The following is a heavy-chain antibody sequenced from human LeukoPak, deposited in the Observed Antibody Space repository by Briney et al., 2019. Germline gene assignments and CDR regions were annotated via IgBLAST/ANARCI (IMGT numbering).Heavy chain of an antibody. CDR1: GGSFSGYY. CDR3: AGVGHSSSVNY. V-gene: IGHV4-34*01. D-gene: IGHD6-13*01. Sequence: PSETLSLTCAVYGGSFSGYYWSWIRQPPGKGLEWIGEINHSGSTNYNPSLKSRVTISVDTSKNQFSLKLSSVTAADTAVYYCAGVGHSSSVNYWGQGTLVTVSS. CDR2: INHSGST. J-gene: IGHJ4*02.